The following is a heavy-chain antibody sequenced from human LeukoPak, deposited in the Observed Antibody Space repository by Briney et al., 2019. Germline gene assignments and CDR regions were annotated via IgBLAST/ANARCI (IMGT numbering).Heavy chain of an antibody. V-gene: IGHV3-21*01. D-gene: IGHD6-19*01. CDR2: ISSSSYI. J-gene: IGHJ5*02. Sequence: GGSLRLSCAASGFTFSSYSMNWVRQAPGKGLEWVSSISSSSYIYYADSVKGRFTISRDNAKNSLYLQMNSLRAEDTAVYYCARVYSSGNESPWGQGTLVTVSS. CDR1: GFTFSSYS. CDR3: ARVYSSGNESP.